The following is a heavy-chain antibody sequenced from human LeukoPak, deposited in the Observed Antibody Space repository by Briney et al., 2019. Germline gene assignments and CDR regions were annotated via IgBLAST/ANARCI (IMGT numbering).Heavy chain of an antibody. CDR3: SRLSHVAGAPKVSWFDP. CDR1: GVSISSYY. J-gene: IGHJ5*02. D-gene: IGHD1-26*01. Sequence: ASETLSLTCTVSGVSISSYYWSWIRQPPGKGLEWIGYIYYSGSTNYNPSLKSRVTISVDTSKNQFSLKLTSVTAADTAMYYCSRLSHVAGAPKVSWFDPWGQGTLVTVSS. CDR2: IYYSGST. V-gene: IGHV4-59*08.